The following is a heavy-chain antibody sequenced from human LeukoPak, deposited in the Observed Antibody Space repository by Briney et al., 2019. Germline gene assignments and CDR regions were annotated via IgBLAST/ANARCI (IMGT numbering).Heavy chain of an antibody. CDR1: GFTFSSYW. CDR2: INSDGSST. Sequence: GGSLRLSCAASGFTFSSYWMHWVRQAPGKGLVWVSRINSDGSSTSYADSVKGRFTISRDNAKNTLYLQMNSLRAEDTAVYYYARVPLGSGWFHCWGQGTLVTVSS. J-gene: IGHJ4*02. CDR3: ARVPLGSGWFHC. D-gene: IGHD6-19*01. V-gene: IGHV3-74*01.